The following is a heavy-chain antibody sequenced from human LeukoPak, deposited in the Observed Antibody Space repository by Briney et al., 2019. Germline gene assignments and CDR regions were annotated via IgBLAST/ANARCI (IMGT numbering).Heavy chain of an antibody. V-gene: IGHV4-39*07. D-gene: IGHD3-10*01. Sequence: SETLSLTCTVSGGSISSSSYYWGWIRQPPGKGLEWIGRIYYSGSTYYNPSLKSRVTISVDTSKNQFSLKLSSVTAADTAVYYCARGRYYGSGSYYNPLYYFDYWGQGTLVTVSS. CDR3: ARGRYYGSGSYYNPLYYFDY. J-gene: IGHJ4*02. CDR1: GGSISSSSYY. CDR2: IYYSGST.